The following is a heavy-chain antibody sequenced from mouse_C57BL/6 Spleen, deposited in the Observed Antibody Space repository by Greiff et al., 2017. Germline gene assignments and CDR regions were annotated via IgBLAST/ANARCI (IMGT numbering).Heavy chain of an antibody. V-gene: IGHV1-59*01. J-gene: IGHJ2*01. CDR3: ARSLLYYFDY. CDR2: IDPSDSYT. D-gene: IGHD3-3*01. CDR1: GYTFTSYW. Sequence: VQLQQPGAELVRPGTSEKLSCKASGYTFTSYWMHWVKQRPGQGLEWIGVIDPSDSYTNYNQKFKGKATLTVDTSSSTAYMQLSSLTSEDSAVYYCARSLLYYFDYWGQGTTLTVSS.